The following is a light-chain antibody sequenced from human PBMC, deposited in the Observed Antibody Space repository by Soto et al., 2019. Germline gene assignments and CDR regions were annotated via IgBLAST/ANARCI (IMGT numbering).Light chain of an antibody. J-gene: IGLJ1*01. CDR1: SSNIGAGYD. Sequence: QSVLTQPPSVSGAPGQRVTISCTGSSSNIGAGYDVLWYQQLPGTAPKLLIYGNSNRPSGVPDRFSGSKSGTSASLAITGLQAEDEADYYCQSYDSSLSVHYVFGTGTKVTVL. CDR3: QSYDSSLSVHYV. CDR2: GNS. V-gene: IGLV1-40*01.